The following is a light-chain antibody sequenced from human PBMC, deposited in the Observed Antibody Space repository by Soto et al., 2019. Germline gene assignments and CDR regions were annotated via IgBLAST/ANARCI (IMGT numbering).Light chain of an antibody. V-gene: IGKV1-5*01. J-gene: IGKJ1*01. CDR2: DAS. CDR1: QSISTW. Sequence: DIQMTQSPSTLSASVGDRVTITYRASQSISTWLAWYQQKPGKAPKLLIFDASTLESGVPSRFSGSASGTEFTLTITSLQPDDFATYYCHHYTRAFGQGTKVDIK. CDR3: HHYTRA.